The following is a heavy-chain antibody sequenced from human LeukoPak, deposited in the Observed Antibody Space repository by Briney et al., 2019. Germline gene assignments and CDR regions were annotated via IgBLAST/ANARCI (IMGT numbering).Heavy chain of an antibody. D-gene: IGHD3-22*01. V-gene: IGHV4-4*07. CDR1: GGSISNYY. CDR2: LYVGRNT. J-gene: IGHJ4*02. Sequence: SETLSLTCTASGGSISNYYWAWIRQPAGQGLEWIGRLYVGRNTDHNPSLKSRVTMSVDSSKNQFSLRLRSVTAADTAVYYCAREHKDYDGDGYYYDNWGQGTLVTVSS. CDR3: AREHKDYDGDGYYYDN.